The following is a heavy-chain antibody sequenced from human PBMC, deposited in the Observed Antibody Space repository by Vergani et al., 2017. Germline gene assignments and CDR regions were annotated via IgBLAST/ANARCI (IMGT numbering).Heavy chain of an antibody. D-gene: IGHD3-16*02. CDR2: INHSGST. Sequence: QVQLQQWGAGLLKPPETLSLTCAVYGGSFSGYYWSWIRQPPGKGLEWIGGINHSGSTNYNPSLKSRVTISVDTSTNQFSLKMSSVNAADTAVYYCTRAPSYDYVWGSYRLRRDYYYGMDVWDQGTTLTVSS. CDR3: TRAPSYDYVWGSYRLRRDYYYGMDV. CDR1: GGSFSGYY. V-gene: IGHV4-34*01. J-gene: IGHJ6*02.